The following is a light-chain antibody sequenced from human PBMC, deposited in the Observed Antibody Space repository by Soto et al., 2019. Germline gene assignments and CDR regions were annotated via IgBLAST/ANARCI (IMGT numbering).Light chain of an antibody. CDR2: GNS. Sequence: SVLTQPPSVSGAPGQRVTISCTGSSSNIGAGYDVHWYQQFPGTAPKLLIYGNSNRPSGVPDRFSGSKSGTSASLAITGLQAEDEADYYCQSYDSSLSGVFGSGTKVTVL. CDR3: QSYDSSLSGV. J-gene: IGLJ1*01. CDR1: SSNIGAGYD. V-gene: IGLV1-40*01.